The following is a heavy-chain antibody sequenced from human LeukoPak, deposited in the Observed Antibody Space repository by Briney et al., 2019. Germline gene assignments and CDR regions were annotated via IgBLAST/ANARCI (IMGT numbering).Heavy chain of an antibody. J-gene: IGHJ3*02. V-gene: IGHV1-69*01. CDR3: ARALGDSSSWYAFDI. D-gene: IGHD6-13*01. Sequence: SVKVSCKASGGTFSSYAISSLRQAPGQGLEWMGGIIPISGTANYAQKFQGRVTITADESTSTAYMELSSLRSEDTAVYYCARALGDSSSWYAFDIWAQGTMVIVSS. CDR1: GGTFSSYA. CDR2: IIPISGTA.